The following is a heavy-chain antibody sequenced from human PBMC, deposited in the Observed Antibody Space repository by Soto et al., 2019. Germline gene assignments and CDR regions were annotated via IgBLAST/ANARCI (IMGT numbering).Heavy chain of an antibody. V-gene: IGHV4-39*01. Sequence: SETLSLTCTVSGGSISSSSYYWGWIRQPPGKGLEWIGSIYYSGSTYYNPSLKSRVTISVDTSKNQFSLKLSSVTAADTAVYYCARRAIFGGYYFDYWGQGTLVTVSS. CDR3: ARRAIFGGYYFDY. D-gene: IGHD3-3*01. J-gene: IGHJ4*02. CDR2: IYYSGST. CDR1: GGSISSSSYY.